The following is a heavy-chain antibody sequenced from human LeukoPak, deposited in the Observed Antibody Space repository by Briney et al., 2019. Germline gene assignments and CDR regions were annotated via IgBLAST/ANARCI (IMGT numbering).Heavy chain of an antibody. Sequence: PGGSLRLSCAASGFTFSSYGMHWVRQAPGKGLEWVAVISYDGSNKYYADSVKGRFTISRDNSKNTLYLQMNSLRAEDTAVYYCAKAESCSGGSCYSSILDYGARGPRVT. V-gene: IGHV3-30*18. D-gene: IGHD2-15*01. CDR2: ISYDGSNK. J-gene: IGHJ4*02. CDR1: GFTFSSYG. CDR3: AKAESCSGGSCYSSILDY.